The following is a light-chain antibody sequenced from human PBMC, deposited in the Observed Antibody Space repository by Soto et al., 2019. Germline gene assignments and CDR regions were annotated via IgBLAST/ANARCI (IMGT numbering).Light chain of an antibody. CDR1: QSVSSSY. CDR3: PQYGSSLWT. V-gene: IGKV3-20*01. Sequence: EIVLTQSPGTLSWSPGERATLSCRASQSVSSSYLAWYQQKPGQAPRLLIDGGSSRATGIPDRFSGSGSGTDFTLTISRLAPEDFAVYYCPQYGSSLWTFGQGPKVEIK. J-gene: IGKJ1*01. CDR2: GGS.